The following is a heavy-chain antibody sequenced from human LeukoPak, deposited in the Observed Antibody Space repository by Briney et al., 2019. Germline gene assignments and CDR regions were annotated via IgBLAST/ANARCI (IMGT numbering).Heavy chain of an antibody. D-gene: IGHD4-17*01. CDR2: IYASGNT. Sequence: SETLSLTCTVSGGSISSSSYYWGWIRQPAGKGLEWIGRIYASGNTNYNPYLKSRITISVDTSKNQFSLKLTSVTAADTAVYYCARDQGYGDYIYDSWGQGTLVTVSS. CDR1: GGSISSSSYY. CDR3: ARDQGYGDYIYDS. V-gene: IGHV4-61*02. J-gene: IGHJ5*02.